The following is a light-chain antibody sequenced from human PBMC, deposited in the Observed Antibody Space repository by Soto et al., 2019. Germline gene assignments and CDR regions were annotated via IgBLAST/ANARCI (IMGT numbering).Light chain of an antibody. CDR3: SAFTARRTLV. CDR2: EVR. Sequence: QSALTQPASVSGSAGQSITISCSGTMRDVGAYNIVSWYQQHPGTAPKLIIYEVRNRPAAISSRFSGSRSGNKASLTISGLQPEDEGDYYCSAFTARRTLVFGGWTKLTVL. CDR1: MRDVGAYNI. V-gene: IGLV2-14*01. J-gene: IGLJ3*02.